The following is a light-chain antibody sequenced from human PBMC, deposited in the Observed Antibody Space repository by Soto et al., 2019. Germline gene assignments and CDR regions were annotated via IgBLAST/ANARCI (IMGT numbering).Light chain of an antibody. CDR3: QSYDSSLSFYV. CDR1: SSNIGAGYD. Sequence: QSVLTQPPSVSGAPGQRVTSSCTGSSSNIGAGYDVHWYQQLPGTAPKLLIYGNSNRPSGVPDRFSGSKSGTSAYLAITGLQAEDEADYYCQSYDSSLSFYVFGTGTTVTVL. J-gene: IGLJ1*01. CDR2: GNS. V-gene: IGLV1-40*01.